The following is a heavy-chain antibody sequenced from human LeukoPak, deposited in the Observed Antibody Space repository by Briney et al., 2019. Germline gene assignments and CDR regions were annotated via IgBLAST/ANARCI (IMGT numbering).Heavy chain of an antibody. D-gene: IGHD6-13*01. Sequence: PSETLSLTCTVSGGSISSSSYYWGWIRQPPGKGLEWIGSIYYSGSTYYNPSLKSRVIISVDTSKNQFSLKLSSVTAADTAVYYCAREVLGIAAAGGIFDYWGQGTLVTVSS. CDR2: IYYSGST. V-gene: IGHV4-39*07. CDR3: AREVLGIAAAGGIFDY. J-gene: IGHJ4*02. CDR1: GGSISSSSYY.